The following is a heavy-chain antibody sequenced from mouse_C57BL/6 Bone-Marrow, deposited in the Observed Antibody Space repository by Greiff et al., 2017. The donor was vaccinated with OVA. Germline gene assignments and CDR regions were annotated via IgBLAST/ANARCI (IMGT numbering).Heavy chain of an antibody. Sequence: EVKLVESGGGLVKPGGSLKLSCAASGFTFSSYAMSWVRQTPEKRLEWVATISDGGSYTYYPDNVKGRFTISRANAKNNLYLQMSHLKSEDTAMYYCARDRWLKVLFAYWGQGTLVTVSA. D-gene: IGHD1-1*02. V-gene: IGHV5-4*01. J-gene: IGHJ3*01. CDR1: GFTFSSYA. CDR3: ARDRWLKVLFAY. CDR2: ISDGGSYT.